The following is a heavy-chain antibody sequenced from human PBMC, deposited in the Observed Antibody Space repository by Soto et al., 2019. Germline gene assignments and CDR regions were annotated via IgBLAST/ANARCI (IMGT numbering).Heavy chain of an antibody. Sequence: GESLKISCQGSGYRFSDYWIHCVRQVPGKGLEWMGKIDPSDSFTPYSPSFQGRVTISIDKYIITAFLRWTGLKSSHTAMYYCANLEFTFGSVDVFDIWGQGTMVTVSS. D-gene: IGHD3-3*01. J-gene: IGHJ3*02. CDR2: IDPSDSFT. CDR3: ANLEFTFGSVDVFDI. V-gene: IGHV5-10-1*04. CDR1: GYRFSDYW.